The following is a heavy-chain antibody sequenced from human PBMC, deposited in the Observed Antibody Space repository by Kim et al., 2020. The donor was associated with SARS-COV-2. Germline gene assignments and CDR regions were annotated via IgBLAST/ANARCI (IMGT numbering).Heavy chain of an antibody. Sequence: SETLSLTCTVSGDSIRSGGYYWSWIRQLPGKGLEWIGYISDSGSTNYNSSLKSRVTISVDTSKKQFSLGLSSVTAADTAVYYCARVLSMGRGLHFDYWG. V-gene: IGHV4-31*03. CDR3: ARVLSMGRGLHFDY. CDR1: GDSIRSGGYY. J-gene: IGHJ4*01. D-gene: IGHD3-10*01. CDR2: ISDSGST.